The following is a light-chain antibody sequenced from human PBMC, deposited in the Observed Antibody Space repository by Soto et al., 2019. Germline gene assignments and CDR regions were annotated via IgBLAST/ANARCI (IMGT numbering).Light chain of an antibody. V-gene: IGKV1-5*03. J-gene: IGKJ1*01. CDR3: QQYNSYWT. Sequence: DIHMTQSPSSLSASVGDRVTITCRASQSISSWLAWYQQKPWKAPKLLIYKASSLESGVPSRFSGSGSGTEFTLTISSLQPDDFATYYCQQYNSYWTFGQGTKVDIK. CDR2: KAS. CDR1: QSISSW.